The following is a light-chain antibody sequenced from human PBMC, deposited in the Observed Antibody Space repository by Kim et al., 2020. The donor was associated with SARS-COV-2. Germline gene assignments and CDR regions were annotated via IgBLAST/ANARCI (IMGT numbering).Light chain of an antibody. Sequence: QSALTQPASVSGSPGQSITISCTGTNRDIGGYNYVSWYQHHPGKAPKLLIYDVTKRPSGVSNRFSGSKSGSTASLTISGLQAEDEADYYCSSYTSSKTWLFGGGTQLTVL. CDR3: SSYTSSKTWL. CDR2: DVT. CDR1: NRDIGGYNY. J-gene: IGLJ3*02. V-gene: IGLV2-14*03.